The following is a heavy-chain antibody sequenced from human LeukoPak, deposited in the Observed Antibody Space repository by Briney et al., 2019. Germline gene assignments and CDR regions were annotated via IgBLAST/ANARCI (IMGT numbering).Heavy chain of an antibody. D-gene: IGHD2-8*02. V-gene: IGHV3-23*01. CDR1: GFTFSTFA. J-gene: IGHJ4*02. Sequence: SGGSLRLSCEASGFTFSTFAMIWVRRPPGKGLEWASSIFPSGGEIHYADSVRGRFTISRDNSKSTLSLQMNSLRAEDTAIYYCATYRQVLLPFESWGQGTLVTVSS. CDR2: IFPSGGEI. CDR3: ATYRQVLLPFES.